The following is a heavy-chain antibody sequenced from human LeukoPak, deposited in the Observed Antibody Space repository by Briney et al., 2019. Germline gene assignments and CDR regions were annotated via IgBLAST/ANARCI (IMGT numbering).Heavy chain of an antibody. D-gene: IGHD4-17*01. J-gene: IGHJ4*02. V-gene: IGHV3-23*01. Sequence: QSGGSLRLSCVASGFAFPTYAMMWVRQAPGKGLEWVSSIRVSDGARFYADSVKGRFTTSRDDPKNTLFLQMNSLRAEDTAVYYCAKDATVTTLYWGQGTLVTVSS. CDR2: IRVSDGAR. CDR1: GFAFPTYA. CDR3: AKDATVTTLY.